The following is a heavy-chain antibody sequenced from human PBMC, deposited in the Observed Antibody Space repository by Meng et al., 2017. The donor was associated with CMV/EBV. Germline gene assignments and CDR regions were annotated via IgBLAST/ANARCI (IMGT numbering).Heavy chain of an antibody. D-gene: IGHD1-1*01. J-gene: IGHJ6*02. V-gene: IGHV1-69*10. CDR3: ARGHYPQLAPDYYYGLDV. CDR1: GGSLSAYA. CDR2: IIPIPDVT. Sequence: SAKVSCKASGGSLSAYATSWVRQAPGQGLEWIGGIIPIPDVTNYAQKLQGRVTITADSSTSTAYLELNSLRSEDTAVYYCARGHYPQLAPDYYYGLDVWGQGTTVTVSS.